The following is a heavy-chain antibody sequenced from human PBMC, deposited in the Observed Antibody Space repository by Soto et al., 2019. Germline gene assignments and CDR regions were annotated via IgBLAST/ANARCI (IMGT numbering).Heavy chain of an antibody. D-gene: IGHD3-16*01. V-gene: IGHV1-69*02. J-gene: IGHJ5*02. Sequence: QVQLVQSGAEVKKPGSSVKVSCKASGGTFSSYTISWVRQAPGQGLEWMGRIIPILGIANYAQKFQGRVTITADKSTSTAYMELSSLRSEDTAVYYCARGLSPTFLITWSDPWGQGTLVTVSS. CDR1: GGTFSSYT. CDR2: IIPILGIA. CDR3: ARGLSPTFLITWSDP.